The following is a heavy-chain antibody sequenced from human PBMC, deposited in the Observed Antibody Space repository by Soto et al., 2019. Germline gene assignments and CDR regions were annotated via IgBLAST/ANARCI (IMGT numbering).Heavy chain of an antibody. CDR1: GYSFTSYW. D-gene: IGHD2-2*01. V-gene: IGHV5-51*01. CDR3: ARLGCSSTSCHGGRYTWFDP. CDR2: IYPGDSDT. Sequence: PGESLKISCKGSGYSFTSYWIGWVRQMPGKGLEWMGIIYPGDSDTRYSPSFQGQVTISADKSISTAYLQWSSLKASDTAMYYCARLGCSSTSCHGGRYTWFDPWGQGTLVTVSS. J-gene: IGHJ5*02.